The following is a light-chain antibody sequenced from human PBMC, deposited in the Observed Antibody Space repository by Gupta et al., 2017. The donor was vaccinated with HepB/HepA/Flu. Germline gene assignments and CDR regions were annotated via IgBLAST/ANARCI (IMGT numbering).Light chain of an antibody. CDR3: QQYSRYSWT. CDR1: QSISSW. V-gene: IGKV1-5*03. Sequence: DLQMTQSPSTLSASVGDRVTITCRASQSISSWLAWYQQKPGKAPKLLISKASSLESGVPSRFSGSASGTDFTLTISSLQPDDFATYYCQQYSRYSWTFGQGTKVEIK. J-gene: IGKJ1*01. CDR2: KAS.